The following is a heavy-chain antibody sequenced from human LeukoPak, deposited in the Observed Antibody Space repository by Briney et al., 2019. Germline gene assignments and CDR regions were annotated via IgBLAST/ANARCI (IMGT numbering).Heavy chain of an antibody. V-gene: IGHV3-74*01. D-gene: IGHD5-18*01. CDR3: ARVRYSYGSYYFDY. Sequence: PGGSLRLSCAASGFTFSIYWMHWVRQAPGKGLVWVSRINSDASSTTYADSVKGRFTISRDTARNTLYLQMHSLRAEDTAVYYCARVRYSYGSYYFDYWGQGTLVTVSS. CDR2: INSDASST. J-gene: IGHJ4*02. CDR1: GFTFSIYW.